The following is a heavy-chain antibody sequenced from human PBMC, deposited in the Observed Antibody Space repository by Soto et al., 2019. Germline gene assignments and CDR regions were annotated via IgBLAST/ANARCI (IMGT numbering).Heavy chain of an antibody. Sequence: SETLSLTCAVSGYSLRSGYYWSWIRQHPGKGLEWIGYIYYSGSTYYNPSLKSRVTISVDTSKNQFSLKLSSVTAADTAVYYCARADYYDSSGYYLGFDYWGPGTLVTVSS. J-gene: IGHJ4*02. CDR3: ARADYYDSSGYYLGFDY. CDR1: GYSLRSGYY. V-gene: IGHV4-31*11. CDR2: IYYSGST. D-gene: IGHD3-22*01.